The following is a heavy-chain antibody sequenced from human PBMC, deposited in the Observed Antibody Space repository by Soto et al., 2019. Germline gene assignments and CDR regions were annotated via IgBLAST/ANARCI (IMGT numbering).Heavy chain of an antibody. D-gene: IGHD3-3*01. CDR2: INHSGST. CDR1: GGSFSGYY. CDR3: ARGDFKFN. Sequence: QVQLQQWGAGLLKPSETLSLTCAVYGGSFSGYYWSWIRQPPGKGLEWIGEINHSGSTNYNPSLKSRFTVAVDTSKNQVSLRLSSVTAADTAVYYCARGDFKFNWGQGTLVTVSS. J-gene: IGHJ4*02. V-gene: IGHV4-34*01.